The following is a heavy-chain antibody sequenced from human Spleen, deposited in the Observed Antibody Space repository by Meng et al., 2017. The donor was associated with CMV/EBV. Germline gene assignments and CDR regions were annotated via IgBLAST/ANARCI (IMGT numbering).Heavy chain of an antibody. CDR1: SSYY. Sequence: SSYYWGWIRQPPGRGLEWIGSIYYSGSTYYSPSLKSRVTISVDTSKNQFSLKLSSVTAADTAVYYCARGVRDRRVVPAAGPLGYFDYWGQGTLVTVSS. V-gene: IGHV4-39*07. CDR3: ARGVRDRRVVPAAGPLGYFDY. J-gene: IGHJ4*02. CDR2: IYYSGST. D-gene: IGHD2-2*01.